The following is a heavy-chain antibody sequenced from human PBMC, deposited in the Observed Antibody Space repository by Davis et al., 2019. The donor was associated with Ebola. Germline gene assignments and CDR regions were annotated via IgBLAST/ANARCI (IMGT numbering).Heavy chain of an antibody. V-gene: IGHV4-31*02. CDR3: ARRLVATYFFDY. D-gene: IGHD5-12*01. Sequence: MPSETLSLTCAVYGGSFSGYYWSWIRQHPGKGLEWIGYISYSGNTYYNPSLKSRVTISVDTSENQFSLKLSSVTAADTAVCYCARRLVATYFFDYWGRGTLVTVSS. J-gene: IGHJ4*02. CDR1: GGSFSGYY. CDR2: ISYSGNT.